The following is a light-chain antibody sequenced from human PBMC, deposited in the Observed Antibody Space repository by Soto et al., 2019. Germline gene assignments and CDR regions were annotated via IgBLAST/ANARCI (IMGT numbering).Light chain of an antibody. CDR3: QQYDNWPRT. Sequence: EIVMTQSPATLSVSPGERATLSCRASQSVSSNLAWYQQKPGQPPRLLIYGASTRATGIPARFSGSGSGTESTLTISSLQSEDFALYYCQQYDNWPRTFGQGTKVEIK. CDR2: GAS. J-gene: IGKJ1*01. V-gene: IGKV3-15*01. CDR1: QSVSSN.